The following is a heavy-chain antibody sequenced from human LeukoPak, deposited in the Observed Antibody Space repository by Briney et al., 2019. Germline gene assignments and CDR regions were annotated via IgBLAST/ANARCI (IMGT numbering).Heavy chain of an antibody. CDR3: ARGAIFGAVNNWFDP. J-gene: IGHJ5*02. Sequence: RPGGSLRLSCAASGFIVSSNHMSWVRQAPGKGLEWVSSISSSSSYIFYADSVKGRFTISRDNAKNSLYLQMNSLRVEDTAVYYCARGAIFGAVNNWFDPWGQGTLVTVSS. V-gene: IGHV3-21*03. CDR1: GFIVSSNH. D-gene: IGHD3-3*01. CDR2: ISSSSSYI.